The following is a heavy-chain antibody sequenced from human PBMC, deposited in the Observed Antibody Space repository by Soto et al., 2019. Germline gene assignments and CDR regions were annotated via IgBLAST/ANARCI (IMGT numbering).Heavy chain of an antibody. D-gene: IGHD3-10*01. CDR2: IYYTGST. J-gene: IGHJ4*02. Sequence: LCRASPVSGGSISIANYYWGWIRQPPGKGLKWIATIYYTGSTYYNPSLKSRVTISVDTSKNHFSLKLTSVTAADTAVYYCARLWFADLFYFHYWAPGTLVTVSS. V-gene: IGHV4-39*02. CDR3: ARLWFADLFYFHY. CDR1: GGSISIANYY.